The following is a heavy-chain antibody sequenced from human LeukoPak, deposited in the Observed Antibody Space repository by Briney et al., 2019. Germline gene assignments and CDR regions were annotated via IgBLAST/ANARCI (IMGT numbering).Heavy chain of an antibody. Sequence: GGSLRLSCAASGFTFSSYAMSWVRQAPGKGLEWVLGISGSGGSTYYTDSVKGRFTISRDNSKNTLYLQMNSLRAEDTAVYYCAKDSYGMDVWGQGTTVTVSS. CDR3: AKDSYGMDV. J-gene: IGHJ6*02. V-gene: IGHV3-23*01. CDR1: GFTFSSYA. CDR2: ISGSGGST.